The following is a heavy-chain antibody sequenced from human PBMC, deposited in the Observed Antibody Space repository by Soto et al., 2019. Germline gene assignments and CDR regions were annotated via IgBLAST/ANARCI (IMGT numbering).Heavy chain of an antibody. D-gene: IGHD3-3*01. Sequence: QVQLVQSGAEVKKPGSSVKVSCKASGGTFSRYAISWVRQAPGQGLEWMGGIVPMFGTTTNAQNFQASVTITADEATRTAYMELSSLRSEAAAVYYFAKGGEIFGVFIRWEGYYYGMDVGGQWTTVTVSS. J-gene: IGHJ6*02. CDR1: GGTFSRYA. CDR3: AKGGEIFGVFIRWEGYYYGMDV. CDR2: IVPMFGTT. V-gene: IGHV1-69*01.